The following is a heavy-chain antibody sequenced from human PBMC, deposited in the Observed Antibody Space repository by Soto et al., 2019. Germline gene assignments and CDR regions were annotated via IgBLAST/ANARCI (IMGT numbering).Heavy chain of an antibody. CDR3: ARDRWFDP. Sequence: SETLSLTCTVSGGSISGYYWSWIRQPPGKGLEWIGYIHYSGSTNYNPSLKSRVTISVDTSKNQFSLKLSSVTAADTAVYYCARDRWFDPWGQGTLVTVSS. CDR2: IHYSGST. CDR1: GGSISGYY. V-gene: IGHV4-59*01. J-gene: IGHJ5*02.